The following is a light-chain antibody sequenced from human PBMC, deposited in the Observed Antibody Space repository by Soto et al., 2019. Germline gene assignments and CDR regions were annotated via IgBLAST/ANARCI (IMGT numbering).Light chain of an antibody. CDR1: QSVSGN. V-gene: IGKV3-15*01. CDR2: GAS. Sequence: EIVVTQSAATLSVSPGERAALSCRASQSVSGNLAWYQQTPGQAPRLLIYGASTRATGIPARFSGSGFGTEFTLTISSLKSEDFAVYYCQQYNYRPPAFGQGTRLEIK. J-gene: IGKJ5*01. CDR3: QQYNYRPPA.